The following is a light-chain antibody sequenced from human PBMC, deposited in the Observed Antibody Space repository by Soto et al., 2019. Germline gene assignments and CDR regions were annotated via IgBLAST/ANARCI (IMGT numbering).Light chain of an antibody. CDR1: QSVSSSY. Sequence: EIVLTQSPGTLSLSPGERATLSCRASQSVSSSYLAWYQQKPGQAPRLLIYGASSRATGIPDRFSGSGSGTAFTLTISRLEPEDFAVYSCQQYGSSPPMYTFGQGTKLEIK. CDR3: QQYGSSPPMYT. V-gene: IGKV3-20*01. CDR2: GAS. J-gene: IGKJ2*01.